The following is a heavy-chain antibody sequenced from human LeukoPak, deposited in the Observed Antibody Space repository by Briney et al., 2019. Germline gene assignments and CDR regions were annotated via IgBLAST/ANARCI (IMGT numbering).Heavy chain of an antibody. J-gene: IGHJ5*02. CDR2: ISDSGGTT. V-gene: IGHV3-23*01. CDR1: GFTFSSYG. CDR3: AKTLDHYYFPSNCFGP. Sequence: GGSLRLSCAASGFTFSSYGMTWVRQAPGKGLEWVSAISDSGGTTYYADSVKGRFTISRDNSKNSLYLQMNSLRAEATAVYYCAKTLDHYYFPSNCFGPWGQGTLVTVSS. D-gene: IGHD2-21*02.